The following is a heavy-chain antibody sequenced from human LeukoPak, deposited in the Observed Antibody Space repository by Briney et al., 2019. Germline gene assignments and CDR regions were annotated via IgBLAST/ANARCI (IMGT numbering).Heavy chain of an antibody. CDR3: ARLYDFWSGYLD. V-gene: IGHV4-39*01. D-gene: IGHD3-3*01. CDR1: GFTVSSNY. CDR2: IYYSGST. Sequence: PGGSLRLSCAASGFTVSSNYMSWIRQPPGKGLEWIGSIYYSGSTYYNPSLKSRVTISVDTSKNQFSLKLSSVTAADTAVYYCARLYDFWSGYLDWGQGTLVTVSS. J-gene: IGHJ4*02.